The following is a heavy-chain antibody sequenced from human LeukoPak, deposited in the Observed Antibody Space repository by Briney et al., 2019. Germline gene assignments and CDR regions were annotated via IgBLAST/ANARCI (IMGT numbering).Heavy chain of an antibody. V-gene: IGHV1-8*01. D-gene: IGHD6-19*01. Sequence: ASVKVSRKSSGYTFTSCDINGVRQATGRGLEGMGWMNPNSGNTGYGQSFRGRITMTRDISIGTDYMELSNLTSEDTAIYYCTRGSSGRRDNWGQGTLVTVSA. J-gene: IGHJ4*02. CDR1: GYTFTSCD. CDR3: TRGSSGRRDN. CDR2: MNPNSGNT.